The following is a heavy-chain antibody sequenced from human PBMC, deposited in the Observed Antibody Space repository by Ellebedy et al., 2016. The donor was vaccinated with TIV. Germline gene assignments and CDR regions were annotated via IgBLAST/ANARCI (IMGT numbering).Heavy chain of an antibody. CDR3: ASPPAYSTSSHFDY. CDR1: GGALYSYG. CDR2: ITPIFGAS. J-gene: IGHJ4*02. Sequence: AASVKVSCKAAGGALYSYGISWVRQAPGQGLEWIGGITPIFGASKYAQKFQGRVTIIADESTSTVYMELISLRSEDTGVYYCASPPAYSTSSHFDYWGQGSLVTVSS. V-gene: IGHV1-69*13. D-gene: IGHD6-6*01.